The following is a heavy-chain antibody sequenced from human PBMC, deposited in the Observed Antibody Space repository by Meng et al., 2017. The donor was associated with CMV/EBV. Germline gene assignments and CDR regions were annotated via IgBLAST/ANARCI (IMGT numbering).Heavy chain of an antibody. J-gene: IGHJ4*02. V-gene: IGHV3-21*01. Sequence: LSLTCAASGFTFSSYSMNWVRQAPGKGLEWVSSISSSSSYIYYADSVKGRFTISRDNAKNSLYLQMNSLRAEDTAVYYCARVSRGGDYKCLGYWGQGTLVTVS. CDR2: ISSSSSYI. CDR1: GFTFSSYS. CDR3: ARVSRGGDYKCLGY. D-gene: IGHD4-17*01.